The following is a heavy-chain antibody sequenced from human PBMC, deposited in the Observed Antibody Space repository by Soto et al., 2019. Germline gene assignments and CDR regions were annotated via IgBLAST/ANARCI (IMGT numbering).Heavy chain of an antibody. CDR3: AKDGYSYRYPSYFDY. D-gene: IGHD5-18*01. Sequence: EVQLLDSGGGLVQPGGSLRLSCAASGFTFSSYAMSWVRQAPAKGLEWVSGISGSGGGTYYADSVKGRLTISRDNSKNTLYLQMNSLRAEDTAVYYCAKDGYSYRYPSYFDYWGQGTLVTVSS. CDR2: ISGSGGGT. V-gene: IGHV3-23*01. J-gene: IGHJ4*02. CDR1: GFTFSSYA.